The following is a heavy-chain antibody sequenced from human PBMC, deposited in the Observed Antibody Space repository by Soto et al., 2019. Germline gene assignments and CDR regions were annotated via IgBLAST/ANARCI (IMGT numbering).Heavy chain of an antibody. V-gene: IGHV1-69*08. CDR1: GGTYSPYT. Sequence: QVQLVQSGAEVKKPGSSVKVSCKSSGGTYSPYTINWVRQAPGQGLEWMGRIIPFLGVTNYGLKFQARVTITAENATNTDYMEMRGLRFEDTAVYYCARDWESSVSTWSFGGFWGRGTLVTVSS. J-gene: IGHJ4*02. CDR2: IIPFLGVT. CDR3: ARDWESSVSTWSFGGF. D-gene: IGHD3-16*01.